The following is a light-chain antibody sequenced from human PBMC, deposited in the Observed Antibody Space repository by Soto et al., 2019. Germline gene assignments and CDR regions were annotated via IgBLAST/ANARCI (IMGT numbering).Light chain of an antibody. CDR2: GAS. V-gene: IGKV3-20*01. Sequence: VLTQSPGTLSLSPGERATLSCRASQSVSSNFLTWYQQKPGQPPRLLIYGASSRATGIPDRFSGSGSGTDFTLTISRLEPEDFAVYYCQQFGSSPTFGQGTKVEIK. CDR1: QSVSSNF. J-gene: IGKJ1*01. CDR3: QQFGSSPT.